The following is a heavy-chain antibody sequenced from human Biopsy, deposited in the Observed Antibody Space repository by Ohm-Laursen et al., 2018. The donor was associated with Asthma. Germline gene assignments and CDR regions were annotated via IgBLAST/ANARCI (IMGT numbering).Heavy chain of an antibody. CDR2: IYYSGTT. CDR3: VRGSSSWHHGPFHYYYGLDV. V-gene: IGHV4-39*01. J-gene: IGHJ6*02. D-gene: IGHD6-13*01. Sequence: SDTLSLTCSLSSGSGGYMRSGNYYWGWVRQPPGKGLEWIGSIYYSGTTYYNPTLEIRVTVSADTSKNQFSVNLTSVTAADTAVYYCVRGSSSWHHGPFHYYYGLDVWGQGTTATVSS. CDR1: SGSGGYMRSGNYY.